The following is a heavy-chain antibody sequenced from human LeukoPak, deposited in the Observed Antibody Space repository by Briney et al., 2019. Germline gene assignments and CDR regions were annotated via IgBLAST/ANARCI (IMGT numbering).Heavy chain of an antibody. D-gene: IGHD4-17*01. CDR1: GFTFSNYA. J-gene: IGHJ3*01. Sequence: PGGSLRLSCAGSGFTFSNYAMIWVRQAPGKGLERVSAIKGSGSYTKYADSVTGRFTISRDNSKNMLYLQMNSLTADDTAIYYCAKDPNGDYIGAFDFGGQGTMVTVSS. CDR2: IKGSGSYT. CDR3: AKDPNGDYIGAFDF. V-gene: IGHV3-23*01.